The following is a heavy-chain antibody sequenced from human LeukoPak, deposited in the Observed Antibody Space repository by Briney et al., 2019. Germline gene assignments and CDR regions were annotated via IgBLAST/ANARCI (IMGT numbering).Heavy chain of an antibody. CDR3: ASLLYYGPNAFDI. CDR1: GVSVGDNF. V-gene: IGHV3-66*01. J-gene: IGHJ3*02. Sequence: PGGSLRLSCEASGVSVGDNFMSWVRQAPGKGLEWVSVIYSGGSTYYADSVKGRFTISRDNSKNTLYLQMNSLRAEDTAVYYCASLLYYGPNAFDIWGQGTMVTVSS. CDR2: IYSGGST. D-gene: IGHD2-8*01.